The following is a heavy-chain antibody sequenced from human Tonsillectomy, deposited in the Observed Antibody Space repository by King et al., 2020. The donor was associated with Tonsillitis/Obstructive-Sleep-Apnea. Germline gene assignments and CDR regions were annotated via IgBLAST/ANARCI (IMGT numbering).Heavy chain of an antibody. J-gene: IGHJ4*02. CDR2: IYSNGRT. CDR1: GFTVSSDY. V-gene: IGHV3-53*01. Sequence: VQLVESGGGLIQPGGSLRIACAASGFTVSSDYMSWVRQAPGKGLEWVSVIYSNGRTYYPDSVKGRFTISRDNSKNTLYLQMNSLRAEDTAVYYCARMNLAVDWGQGTLVTVSS. CDR3: ARMNLAVD. D-gene: IGHD6-19*01.